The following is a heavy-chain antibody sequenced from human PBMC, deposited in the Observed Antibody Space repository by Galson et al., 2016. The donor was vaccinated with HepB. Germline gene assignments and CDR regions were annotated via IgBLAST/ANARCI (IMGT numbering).Heavy chain of an antibody. CDR1: GGSVSSGGYFY. V-gene: IGHV4-31*03. CDR3: AGGGDSRGYYLDS. Sequence: TLSLTCTISGGSVSSGGYFYWSWIRQHPGKGLEWIGYIFYSGGTYNNPSLKSRVSISVDTSKKQFSLKLSSVTAADTAVYYCAGGGDSRGYYLDSWGQGILDTVSS. J-gene: IGHJ4*02. CDR2: IFYSGGT. D-gene: IGHD3-22*01.